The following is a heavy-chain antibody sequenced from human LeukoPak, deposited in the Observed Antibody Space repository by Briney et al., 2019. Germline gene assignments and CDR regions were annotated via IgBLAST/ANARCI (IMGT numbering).Heavy chain of an antibody. Sequence: SETLSLTCTVSGGSISSYYWSWIRQPPGKGLEWIGEINHSGSTNYNPSLKSRVTISVDTSKNQFSLKLSSVTAADTAVYYCARGRDIVVVPAAVDYYYYYGMDVWGQGTTVTVSS. V-gene: IGHV4-34*01. CDR3: ARGRDIVVVPAAVDYYYYYGMDV. J-gene: IGHJ6*02. CDR1: GGSISSYY. CDR2: INHSGST. D-gene: IGHD2-2*01.